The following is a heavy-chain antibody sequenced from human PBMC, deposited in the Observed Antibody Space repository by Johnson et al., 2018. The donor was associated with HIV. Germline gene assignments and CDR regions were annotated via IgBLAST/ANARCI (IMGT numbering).Heavy chain of an antibody. CDR2: INSDGSST. CDR3: ARDDLGNPFSSYDAFDI. J-gene: IGHJ3*02. CDR1: GFTFSSYW. Sequence: VQLVESGGGVVQPGRSLRLSCAASGFTFSSYWMHWVRQAPGKGLVWVSRINSDGSSTYYADSVKGRFTISRDNAKNSLYLQMNSLRAEDTAVYYCARDDLGNPFSSYDAFDIWGQGTMVTVSS. V-gene: IGHV3-74*01. D-gene: IGHD6-13*01.